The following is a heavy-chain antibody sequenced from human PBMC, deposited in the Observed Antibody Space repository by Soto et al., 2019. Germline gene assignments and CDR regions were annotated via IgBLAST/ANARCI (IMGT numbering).Heavy chain of an antibody. J-gene: IGHJ4*02. Sequence: ESGGGVVQPGRSLRLSCAASGFTFSSYGMHWVRQAPGKGLEWVAVIWYDGSNKYYADSVKGRFTISRDNSKNTLYLQMNSLRAEDTAVYYCARGGPEVVPAAILGYWGQGTLVTVSS. CDR3: ARGGPEVVPAAILGY. D-gene: IGHD2-2*02. CDR2: IWYDGSNK. CDR1: GFTFSSYG. V-gene: IGHV3-33*01.